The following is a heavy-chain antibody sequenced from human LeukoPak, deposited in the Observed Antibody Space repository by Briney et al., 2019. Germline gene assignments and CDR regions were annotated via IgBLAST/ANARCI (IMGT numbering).Heavy chain of an antibody. CDR1: GFTFDDYA. CDR2: ISWNSGSI. CDR3: AKDQWELLGGDAFDI. J-gene: IGHJ3*02. V-gene: IGHV3-9*01. D-gene: IGHD1-26*01. Sequence: GGSLRLSCAASGFTFDDYAMHWVRQAPGMGLEWVSGISWNSGSIGYADSVKGQFTISRDNAKNSLYLQMNSLRAEDTALYYCAKDQWELLGGDAFDIWGQGTMVTVSS.